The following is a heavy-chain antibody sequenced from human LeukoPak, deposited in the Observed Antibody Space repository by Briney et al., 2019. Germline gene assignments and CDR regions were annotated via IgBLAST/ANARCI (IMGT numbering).Heavy chain of an antibody. Sequence: SETLSLTCSVSTDSISSGNYYWGWVRQSPGQGLEWIGSIVSGGSTYHNPSFKSRVTMSIDTSKNQFSLKLSFVTAADTAIYYGVRDYGNFVQGNWGQRTLVTVSS. CDR3: VRDYGNFVQGN. CDR1: TDSISSGNYY. V-gene: IGHV4-39*01. CDR2: IVSGGST. J-gene: IGHJ4*02. D-gene: IGHD4-17*01.